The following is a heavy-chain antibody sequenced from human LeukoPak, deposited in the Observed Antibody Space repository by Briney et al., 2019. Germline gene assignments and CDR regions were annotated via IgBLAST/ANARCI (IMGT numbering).Heavy chain of an antibody. CDR3: AKSPFVCSSTSGYGPYYFDY. Sequence: GRPRTPSCAPYAFTLTSYAMSWVRPAPRKVLEWVSAIIGSGASASYADSVKGWFTISRDNSKNTLYLQMNSLRAEDTAVYYCAKSPFVCSSTSGYGPYYFDYGGQGPGVTVSS. V-gene: IGHV3-23*01. D-gene: IGHD2-2*01. CDR1: AFTLTSYA. CDR2: IIGSGASA. J-gene: IGHJ4*02.